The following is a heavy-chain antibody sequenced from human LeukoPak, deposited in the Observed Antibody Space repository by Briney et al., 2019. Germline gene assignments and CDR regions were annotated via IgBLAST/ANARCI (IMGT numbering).Heavy chain of an antibody. CDR3: AAVVATISRPYYYYYGVDV. CDR2: IVVGSGHT. J-gene: IGHJ6*02. CDR1: GFTFPNSA. V-gene: IGHV1-58*02. Sequence: ASVKVSCKASGFTFPNSAIQWVRQARGQRLEWIGWIVVGSGHTNSAQKFQERLTITKDMSTSTAYMELSSLRSEDTAVYYCAAVVATISRPYYYYYGVDVWGQGTTVTVSS. D-gene: IGHD5-12*01.